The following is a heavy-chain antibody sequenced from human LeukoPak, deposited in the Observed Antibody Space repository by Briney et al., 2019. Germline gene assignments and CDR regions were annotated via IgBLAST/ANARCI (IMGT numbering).Heavy chain of an antibody. CDR3: ARRRDLYSGSYYPFDY. CDR2: IYPGDSDT. J-gene: IGHJ4*02. V-gene: IGHV5-51*01. CDR1: GYSFSTYW. Sequence: GESLKISCQGSGYSFSTYWITWVRQMPGKGLEWMGIIYPGDSDTRYSPSFQGQVTISADKSISTAYLQWSSLKASDTAMYYCARRRDLYSGSYYPFDYWGQGTLVTVSS. D-gene: IGHD1-26*01.